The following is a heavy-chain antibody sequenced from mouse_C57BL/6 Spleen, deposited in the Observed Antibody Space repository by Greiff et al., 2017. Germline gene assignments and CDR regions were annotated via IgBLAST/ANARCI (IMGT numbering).Heavy chain of an antibody. J-gene: IGHJ3*01. CDR1: GYTFTSYW. CDR2: IHPNSGSP. Sequence: QVHVKQPGAELVKPGASVKLSCKASGYTFTSYWMHWVKQRPGQGLEWIGMIHPNSGSPNYNEKFKSKATLTVDKSSSTAYMQLSSLTSEDSAVYYCARGGGYSAWFAYWGQGTLVTVSA. CDR3: ARGGGYSAWFAY. D-gene: IGHD2-3*01. V-gene: IGHV1-64*01.